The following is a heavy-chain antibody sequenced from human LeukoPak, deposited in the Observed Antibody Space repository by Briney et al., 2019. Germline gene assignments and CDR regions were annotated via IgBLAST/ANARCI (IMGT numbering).Heavy chain of an antibody. J-gene: IGHJ5*02. CDR3: ARDSIVVVPAGLLDP. CDR2: ISSSGSTI. V-gene: IGHV3-48*03. D-gene: IGHD2-2*01. CDR1: GFTFSSYE. Sequence: GGSLRLSCAASGFTFSSYEMNWVRQAPGKGLEWVSYISSSGSTIYYADSVKGRFTISRDNAKNSLYLQMNSLRAEDTAVYYCARDSIVVVPAGLLDPWGQGTLVTVSS.